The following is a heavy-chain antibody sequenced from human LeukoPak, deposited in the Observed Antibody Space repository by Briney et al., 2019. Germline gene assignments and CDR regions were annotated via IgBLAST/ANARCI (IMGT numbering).Heavy chain of an antibody. CDR3: ARAKVDVVVPAAMYYSDY. CDR2: IYYSGST. CDR1: GGSISSGDYY. D-gene: IGHD2-2*01. V-gene: IGHV4-30-4*01. J-gene: IGHJ4*02. Sequence: TSETLSLTCTVSGGSISSGDYYWSWIRQPPGKGLEWIGYIYYSGSTYYNPSLKSRVTISVDTSKNQFSLKLSSVTAADTAVYYCARAKVDVVVPAAMYYSDYWGQGTLVTVSS.